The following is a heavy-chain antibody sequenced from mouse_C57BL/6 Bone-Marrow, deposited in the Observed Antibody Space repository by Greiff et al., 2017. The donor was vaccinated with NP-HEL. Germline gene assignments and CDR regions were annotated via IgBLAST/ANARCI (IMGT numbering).Heavy chain of an antibody. CDR1: GYSFTGYY. CDR2: INPSTGGT. J-gene: IGHJ3*01. CDR3: ARRRRDSLAY. V-gene: IGHV1-42*01. Sequence: EVQLKESGPELVKPGASVKISCKASGYSFTGYYMNWVKQSPEKSLEWIGEINPSTGGTTYNQKFKAKATLTVDKSSSTAYMQLKSLTSEDSAVYYCARRRRDSLAYWGQGTLVTVSA.